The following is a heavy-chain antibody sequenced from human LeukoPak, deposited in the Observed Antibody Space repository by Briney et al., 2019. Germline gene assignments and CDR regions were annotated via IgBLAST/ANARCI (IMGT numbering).Heavy chain of an antibody. CDR3: ARDAYTTTSNWLDH. D-gene: IGHD4-17*01. Sequence: GGSLRLSCEASGFTVNKYWMHWVRQAPGKGIVWVSRITGDGSDIAYADSVKGRFTVSRDDAKNTLFLQMTSLRVEDTAIYYCARDAYTTTSNWLDHWGQGTLVTVSS. J-gene: IGHJ5*02. V-gene: IGHV3-74*01. CDR2: ITGDGSDI. CDR1: GFTVNKYW.